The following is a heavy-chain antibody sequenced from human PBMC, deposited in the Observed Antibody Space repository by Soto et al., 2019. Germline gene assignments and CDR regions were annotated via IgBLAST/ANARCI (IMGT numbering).Heavy chain of an antibody. CDR1: GFTFSSYG. CDR2: ISYDGSNK. D-gene: IGHD2-2*01. V-gene: IGHV3-30*18. J-gene: IGHJ4*02. Sequence: GGSLRLSCAASGFTFSSYGMHWVRQAPGKGLEWVAVISYDGSNKYYADSVKGRFTISRDNSKNTLYLQMNSLRAEDTAVYYCAEGFETPRYCSSTSCYYLDYWGQGTLVTVSS. CDR3: AEGFETPRYCSSTSCYYLDY.